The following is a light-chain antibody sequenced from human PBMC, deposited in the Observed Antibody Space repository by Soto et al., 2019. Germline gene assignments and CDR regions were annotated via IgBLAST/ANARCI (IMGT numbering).Light chain of an antibody. CDR3: QQYNSYPWT. J-gene: IGKJ1*01. Sequence: DIQMTQSPSTLSASVGDRVTITCRASQSISSWLAWYQQKPGKAPKLLIYDASSLESGVPSRFSGRGSGTEFTLTISSLQPDDFATYHCQQYNSYPWTFGQGTKVEIK. CDR2: DAS. CDR1: QSISSW. V-gene: IGKV1-5*01.